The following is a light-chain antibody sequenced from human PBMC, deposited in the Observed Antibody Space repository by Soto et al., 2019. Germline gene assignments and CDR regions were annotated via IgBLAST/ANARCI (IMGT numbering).Light chain of an antibody. Sequence: EVVLTQSPGTLSLSPGERATLSCRASQSVSNNYLAWYQQKPGQAPRLLIYDASNRATGIPARFSGSGSGTDFTLTISSLQPEDFAVYYCQQDYNLPLTFGGGTKVDIK. CDR2: DAS. CDR1: QSVSNNY. J-gene: IGKJ4*01. V-gene: IGKV3D-7*01. CDR3: QQDYNLPLT.